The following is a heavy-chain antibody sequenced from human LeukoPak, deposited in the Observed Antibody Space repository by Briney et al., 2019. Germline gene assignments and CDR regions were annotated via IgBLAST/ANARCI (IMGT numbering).Heavy chain of an antibody. CDR2: INHSGST. CDR3: ARGRQDVTMIVVVMTAVSYYLDV. J-gene: IGHJ6*03. V-gene: IGHV4-34*01. CDR1: GGSFSGYY. Sequence: MTSETLSLTCAVYGGSFSGYYWSWIRQPPGKGLEWIGEINHSGSTNYNPSLKSRVTIPVDTSKNQFSLKLSSVTAADTAVYYCARGRQDVTMIVVVMTAVSYYLDVWGKGTTVTVS. D-gene: IGHD3-22*01.